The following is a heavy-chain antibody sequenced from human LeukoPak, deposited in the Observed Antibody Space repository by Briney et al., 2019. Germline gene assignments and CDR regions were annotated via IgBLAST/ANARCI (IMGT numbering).Heavy chain of an antibody. CDR3: VHRTMVTSVDH. CDR1: GFSLNTNAVA. J-gene: IGHJ4*02. CDR2: IYGNDDK. D-gene: IGHD4-17*01. V-gene: IGHV2-5*01. Sequence: SGPTLVKPTQTLTLTCTFSGFSLNTNAVAVGWVRQHPGQALEWLTFIYGNDDKRYSPPLASRLTITKDTSKNQVVLTMTDMDYVDTATYYCVHRTMVTSVDHWGQGTLVTVSS.